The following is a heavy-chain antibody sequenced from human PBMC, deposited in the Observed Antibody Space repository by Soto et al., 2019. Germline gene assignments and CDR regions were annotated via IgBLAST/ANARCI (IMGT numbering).Heavy chain of an antibody. V-gene: IGHV3-48*02. J-gene: IGHJ4*02. CDR2: ISSSSSTI. CDR3: ATWGHTVVVAAILRDY. CDR1: GFTFSSYS. Sequence: EVQLVKSGGGLVQPGGSLRLSCAASGFTFSSYSMNWVRQAPGKGLEWVSYISSSSSTIYYADSVKGRFTISRDNAKNSLYLQMNSLRDEDTAVYYCATWGHTVVVAAILRDYWGQGTLVTVSS. D-gene: IGHD2-15*01.